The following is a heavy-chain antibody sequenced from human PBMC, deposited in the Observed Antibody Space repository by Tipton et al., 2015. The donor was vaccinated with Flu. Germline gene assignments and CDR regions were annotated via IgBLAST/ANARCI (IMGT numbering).Heavy chain of an antibody. Sequence: QVQLVQSGAEVKKPGASVRVSCKASGYTFTSYDINWVRQATGQGLEWMGWMNPNSGNTGYAQKFQGRVTMTRNTSISTAYMELSSLRSEDTAVYYCARVPLDFWSGYYDSGARRNYYYGMDVWGQGTTVTVSS. CDR3: ARVPLDFWSGYYDSGARRNYYYGMDV. J-gene: IGHJ6*02. CDR1: GYTFTSYD. D-gene: IGHD3-3*01. V-gene: IGHV1-8*01. CDR2: MNPNSGNT.